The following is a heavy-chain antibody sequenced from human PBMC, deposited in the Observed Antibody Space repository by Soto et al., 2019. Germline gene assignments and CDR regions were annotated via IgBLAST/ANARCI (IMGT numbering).Heavy chain of an antibody. D-gene: IGHD1-7*01. J-gene: IGHJ5*02. CDR3: ARDVTGTSATWLDP. Sequence: PGGSLRLSCAASGFTFRSHSMHWVRQSPGKGLEWLAVVSSDGTSKFYADSVKGRFTVYRDNYENTLFLQMNSLRDEDMGLYFCARDVTGTSATWLDPWGQGTLVTVSS. V-gene: IGHV3-30*14. CDR2: VSSDGTSK. CDR1: GFTFRSHS.